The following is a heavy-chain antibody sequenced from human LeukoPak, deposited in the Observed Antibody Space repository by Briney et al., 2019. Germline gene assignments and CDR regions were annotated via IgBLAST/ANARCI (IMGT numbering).Heavy chain of an antibody. J-gene: IGHJ6*03. CDR1: GFTFSSYG. CDR2: IRYDGSNK. Sequence: GGSLRLSCAASGFTFSSYGMHWVRQAPGKGLEWVAFIRYDGSNKYYADSVKGRFTISGDNSKNTLYLQMNSLRVEDTAVYYCAKDRMASHRTYYYMDVWGKGTTVTVSS. V-gene: IGHV3-30*02. CDR3: AKDRMASHRTYYYMDV. D-gene: IGHD5-24*01.